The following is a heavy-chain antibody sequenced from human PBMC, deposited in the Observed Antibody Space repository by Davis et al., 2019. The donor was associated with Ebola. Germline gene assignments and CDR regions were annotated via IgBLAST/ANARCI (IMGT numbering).Heavy chain of an antibody. J-gene: IGHJ6*04. CDR1: GFTFSNYW. Sequence: GESLKISCGASGFTFSNYWMTWVRQAPGKGLEWVAVISYDGSNKYYADSVKGRFTISRDNSKNTLYLQMNSLRAEDTAVYYCAKIQRGVWGKGTTVTVSS. D-gene: IGHD3-10*01. CDR2: ISYDGSNK. V-gene: IGHV3-30*18. CDR3: AKIQRGV.